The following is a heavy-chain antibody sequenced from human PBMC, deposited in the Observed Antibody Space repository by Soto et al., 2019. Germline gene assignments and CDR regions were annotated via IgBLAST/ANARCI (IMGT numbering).Heavy chain of an antibody. J-gene: IGHJ6*02. CDR3: VREDNGSHRASFYYGMDV. CDR1: GFTFSNYE. Sequence: GGSLRLSCATSGFTFSNYEMNWVRQAPGKGLEWVSYISSSGFTIYYADSVKGRFTISRDNAKNSLILQMDSLRVDDTAVYYRVREDNGSHRASFYYGMDVWGQGTTVTVS. D-gene: IGHD1-26*01. CDR2: ISSSGFTI. V-gene: IGHV3-48*03.